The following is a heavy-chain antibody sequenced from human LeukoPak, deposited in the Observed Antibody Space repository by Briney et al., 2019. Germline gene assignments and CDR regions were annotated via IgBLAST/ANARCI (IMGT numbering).Heavy chain of an antibody. D-gene: IGHD1-26*01. CDR1: GFQFGGFV. V-gene: IGHV3-23*01. Sequence: GGSLRLSCAASGFQFGGFVMHWVRQAPGQGLEWVSSISGDGENTYYTASVRGRFTISRDNSKNILNLQMSSLRAGETALYYCAKRGVQGYMDVWGKGTMVIVSS. J-gene: IGHJ6*03. CDR3: AKRGVQGYMDV. CDR2: ISGDGENT.